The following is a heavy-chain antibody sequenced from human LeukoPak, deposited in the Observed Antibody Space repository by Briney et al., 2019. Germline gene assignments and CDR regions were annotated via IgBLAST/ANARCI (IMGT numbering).Heavy chain of an antibody. CDR2: ISGTSSII. Sequence: GGSLRLSRAVSGFTFSSYSMNWVRQAPGKRLEWISYISGTSSIIYYTPSVKGRFTISRDNGKYSLYLQMNSLRDDDTAVYFCARRTWDGDRTFDIWGQGAMVTVSS. CDR1: GFTFSSYS. J-gene: IGHJ3*02. CDR3: ARRTWDGDRTFDI. D-gene: IGHD5-24*01. V-gene: IGHV3-48*02.